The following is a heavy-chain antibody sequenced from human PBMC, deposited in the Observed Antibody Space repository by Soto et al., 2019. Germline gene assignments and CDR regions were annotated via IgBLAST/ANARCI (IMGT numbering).Heavy chain of an antibody. J-gene: IGHJ6*02. CDR3: AWYSSNWFQTEGMDI. CDR1: GGSISTYY. D-gene: IGHD6-13*01. Sequence: PSETLSLTCTVAGGSISTYYWSWIRQPAGKGLEWIGRLDTSGNTNYNPSLKSRVTMSVDTSKKQFSLKLTSVTAADPAVYYCAWYSSNWFQTEGMDIWGQGTTVTVSS. V-gene: IGHV4-4*07. CDR2: LDTSGNT.